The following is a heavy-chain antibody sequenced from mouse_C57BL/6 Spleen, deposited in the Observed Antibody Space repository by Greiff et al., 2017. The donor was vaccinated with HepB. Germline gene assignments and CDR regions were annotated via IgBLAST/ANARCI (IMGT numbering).Heavy chain of an antibody. J-gene: IGHJ4*01. CDR1: GYTFTSYW. CDR2: IYPSDSET. D-gene: IGHD2-4*01. Sequence: QVQLQQPGAELVRPGSSVKLSCKASGYTFTSYWMDWVKQRPGQGLEWIGNIYPSDSETHYNQKFKDKATLTVDKSSSTAYMQLSSLTSEDSAVYYCARASMITAVMDYWGQGTSVTVSS. CDR3: ARASMITAVMDY. V-gene: IGHV1-61*01.